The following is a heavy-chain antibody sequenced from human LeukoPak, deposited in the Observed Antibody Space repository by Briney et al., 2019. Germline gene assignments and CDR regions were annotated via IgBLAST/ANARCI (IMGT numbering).Heavy chain of an antibody. CDR2: INHSGST. V-gene: IGHV4-34*01. Sequence: SETLSLTCAVYGGSFSGYYWSWIRQPPGKGLEWIGEINHSGSTNYYPSLKSRVTISVDTSKNQFSLKLSSVTAADTAVYYCARALIVGAFDIWGQGTMVTVSS. CDR3: ARALIVGAFDI. CDR1: GGSFSGYY. D-gene: IGHD1-26*01. J-gene: IGHJ3*02.